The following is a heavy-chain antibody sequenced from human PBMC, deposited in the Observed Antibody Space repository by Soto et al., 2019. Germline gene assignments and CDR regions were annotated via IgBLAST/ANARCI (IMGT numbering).Heavy chain of an antibody. J-gene: IGHJ6*02. D-gene: IGHD1-20*01. CDR3: ATYILDV. CDR2: IIPILGIA. Sequence: QVQLVQARAKVKKPGSSVKVSCKASGGTFSSYTISWVGQAPGQELEWMGRIIPILGIANYAQKFQGRVTITADKSTSTAYMELSSLRSEDTAVYYCATYILDVWGQGTTVTVSS. V-gene: IGHV1-69*02. CDR1: GGTFSSYT.